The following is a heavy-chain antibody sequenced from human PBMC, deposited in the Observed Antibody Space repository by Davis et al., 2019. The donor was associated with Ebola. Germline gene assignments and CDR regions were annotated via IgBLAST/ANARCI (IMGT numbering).Heavy chain of an antibody. CDR2: IGGSGGNT. D-gene: IGHD3-22*01. CDR3: AKVPNYYDSSGHQGYFDY. J-gene: IGHJ4*02. Sequence: PGGSLRLSCAATGFTFSNYAMSWVRQAPGKGLDWVSTIGGSGGNTFYADSVKGRFTISRDNSKNTLYLQMNSLRAEDTAVYYCAKVPNYYDSSGHQGYFDYWGQGTLVTVSS. V-gene: IGHV3-23*01. CDR1: GFTFSNYA.